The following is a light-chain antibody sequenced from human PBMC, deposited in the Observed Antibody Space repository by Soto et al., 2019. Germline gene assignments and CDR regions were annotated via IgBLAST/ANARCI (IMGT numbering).Light chain of an antibody. CDR3: KQRTNWPPA. J-gene: IGKJ5*01. CDR2: DAS. Sequence: EIVLTQSPATLSLSPGERATLSCRASQSVSNYLAWFQQKPGQAPRLLIYDASNRATGIPARFSGSGSGTDFTLTISSLENEDFAVYYCKQRTNWPPAVGKGTRLEIK. CDR1: QSVSNY. V-gene: IGKV3-11*01.